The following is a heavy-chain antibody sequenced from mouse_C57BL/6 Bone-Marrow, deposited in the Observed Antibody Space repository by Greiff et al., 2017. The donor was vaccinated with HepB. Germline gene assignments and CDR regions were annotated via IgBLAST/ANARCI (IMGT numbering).Heavy chain of an antibody. V-gene: IGHV5-12*01. Sequence: EVQLVESGGGLVQPGGSLKLSCAASGFTFSDYYMYWVRQTPEKRLEWVAYISNGGGSTYYPDTVKGRFTISRDNAKNTLYLQMSRLKSEDTAMYYCASRLFYSNYWYFDVWGTGTTVTVSS. CDR3: ASRLFYSNYWYFDV. CDR2: ISNGGGST. J-gene: IGHJ1*03. D-gene: IGHD2-5*01. CDR1: GFTFSDYY.